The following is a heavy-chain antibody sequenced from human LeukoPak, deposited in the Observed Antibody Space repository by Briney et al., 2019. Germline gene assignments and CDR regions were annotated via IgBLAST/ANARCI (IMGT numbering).Heavy chain of an antibody. CDR1: GFTFSSYA. Sequence: PGGSLRLSCSASGFTFSSYAMHWVRQAPGKGLEYVSAISSNGGSTYYADSVKGRFTISRDNSKNTLYLQMSSLRAEDTAVYYCVKLCIAARPHFDYWGQGTLVTVSS. CDR3: VKLCIAARPHFDY. CDR2: ISSNGGST. V-gene: IGHV3-64D*06. J-gene: IGHJ4*02. D-gene: IGHD6-6*01.